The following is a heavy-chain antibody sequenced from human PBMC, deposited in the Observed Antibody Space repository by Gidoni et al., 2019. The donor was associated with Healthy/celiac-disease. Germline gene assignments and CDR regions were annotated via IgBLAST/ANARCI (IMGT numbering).Heavy chain of an antibody. Sequence: QVQLQESGPGLVKPSGTLSLTCAVSGGSISSSNWWSWVRQPPGKGLEWIGEIYHSGSTNYNPSLKSRVTISVDKSKNQFSLKLSSVTAADTAVYYCARMCSGGSCYLLKNMDVWGQGTTVTVSS. CDR3: ARMCSGGSCYLLKNMDV. CDR2: IYHSGST. CDR1: GGSISSSNW. J-gene: IGHJ6*02. D-gene: IGHD2-15*01. V-gene: IGHV4-4*02.